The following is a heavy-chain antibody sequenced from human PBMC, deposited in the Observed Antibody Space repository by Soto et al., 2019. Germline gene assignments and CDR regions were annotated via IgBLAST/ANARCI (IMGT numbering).Heavy chain of an antibody. Sequence: SETLSLTCGVSGYSITSGFYWGWVRQSPGKGLEWIGTISYSAKTFYNPSLASRFSMAVDSSKNQFSLRLTSVTAADTALYYCTRGAGAPWVRFDSWGRGILVTVSS. CDR3: TRGAGAPWVRFDS. D-gene: IGHD3-16*01. CDR2: ISYSAKT. CDR1: GYSITSGFY. V-gene: IGHV4-38-2*01. J-gene: IGHJ4*02.